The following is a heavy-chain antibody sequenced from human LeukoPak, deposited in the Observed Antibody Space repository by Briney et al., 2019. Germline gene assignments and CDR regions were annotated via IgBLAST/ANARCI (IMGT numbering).Heavy chain of an antibody. CDR3: AIITTAPFDY. D-gene: IGHD3-22*01. Sequence: GASVKVSCKASGYTFTNYGISWVRQAPGQGLEWMGRINPNSGGTNYAQKFQGRVTMTRDTSISTAYMELSRLRSDDTAVYYCAIITTAPFDYWGQGTLVTVSS. CDR2: INPNSGGT. V-gene: IGHV1-2*06. J-gene: IGHJ4*02. CDR1: GYTFTNYG.